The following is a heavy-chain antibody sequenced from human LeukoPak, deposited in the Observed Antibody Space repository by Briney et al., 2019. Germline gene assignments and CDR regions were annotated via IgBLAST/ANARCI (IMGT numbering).Heavy chain of an antibody. CDR1: GGTFSRYA. D-gene: IGHD6-19*01. Sequence: SVKVSCKASGGTFSRYAISWVRQAPGQGLEWMGGTIPMFGTAHYAQKFQGRVTITADESTSTAYMELGSLRSEDTAVYYCAKAGGGSSGFSDAFDIWGQGTMVTVSS. V-gene: IGHV1-69*13. J-gene: IGHJ3*02. CDR2: TIPMFGTA. CDR3: AKAGGGSSGFSDAFDI.